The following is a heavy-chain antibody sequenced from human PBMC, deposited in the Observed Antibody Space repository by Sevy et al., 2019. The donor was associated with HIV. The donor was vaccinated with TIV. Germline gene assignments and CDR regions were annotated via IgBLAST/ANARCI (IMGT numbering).Heavy chain of an antibody. J-gene: IGHJ4*02. Sequence: ASVKVSCKASGCTFTGYYMHWVRQAPGQGLEWMGRINPNSGGTNYAQKFQGRVTMTRDTSISTAYMELSRLRSDDTAVYYCARVKGSWPTVLTTDMPDDDYWGQGTLVTVSS. CDR2: INPNSGGT. V-gene: IGHV1-2*06. CDR3: ARVKGSWPTVLTTDMPDDDY. D-gene: IGHD4-17*01. CDR1: GCTFTGYY.